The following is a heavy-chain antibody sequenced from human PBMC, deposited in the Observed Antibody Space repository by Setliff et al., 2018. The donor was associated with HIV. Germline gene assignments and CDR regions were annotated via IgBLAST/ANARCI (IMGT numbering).Heavy chain of an antibody. V-gene: IGHV4-39*01. Sequence: SETLSLTCTVSGGSITGGNYYWGWIRQPPGKGLEWIGNIHNGRDLYSNPSLTSRLTISVDTSKNQVYLKLRSATAADTAVYHCARPHSGRGGGAWFDSWGQGTLVTSP. CDR2: IHNGRDL. D-gene: IGHD6-19*01. CDR1: GGSITGGNYY. CDR3: ARPHSGRGGGAWFDS. J-gene: IGHJ5*01.